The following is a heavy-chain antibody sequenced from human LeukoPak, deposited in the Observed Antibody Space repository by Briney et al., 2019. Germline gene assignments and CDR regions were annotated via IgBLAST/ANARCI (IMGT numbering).Heavy chain of an antibody. Sequence: PGRSLRLSCAASGFTFSSYGMHWVRQAPGKGLEWVVVIWYDGSNKYYADSVKGRFTISRDNSKNTLDLQMNSLRAEDTAVYYCARAVAGPSGRFDYWGQGTLVTVSS. CDR1: GFTFSSYG. CDR3: ARAVAGPSGRFDY. V-gene: IGHV3-33*01. D-gene: IGHD6-19*01. J-gene: IGHJ4*02. CDR2: IWYDGSNK.